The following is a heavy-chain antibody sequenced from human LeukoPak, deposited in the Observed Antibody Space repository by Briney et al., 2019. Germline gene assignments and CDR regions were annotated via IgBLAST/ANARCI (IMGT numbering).Heavy chain of an antibody. V-gene: IGHV4-38-2*02. Sequence: SETLSLTFTVSGYSISSGYYWGWIRQPPGKGLEWIGSIYHSGSTYYNPSLKSRVTISVDTSKSQFSLKLSSVTAADTAVYYCARHRRARNYYDSSGYYGMDVWGQGTTVTVSS. CDR2: IYHSGST. CDR1: GYSISSGYY. J-gene: IGHJ6*02. D-gene: IGHD3-22*01. CDR3: ARHRRARNYYDSSGYYGMDV.